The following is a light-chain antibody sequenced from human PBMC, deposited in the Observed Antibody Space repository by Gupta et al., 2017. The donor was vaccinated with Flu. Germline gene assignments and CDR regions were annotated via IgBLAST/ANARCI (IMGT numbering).Light chain of an antibody. Sequence: DIQMTQSPSSLSASVGDRVTITCRASQGIGNSLSWYQHKPGKPPKSLIYSTSNLQSGVSSRFSGSGSGTDFTLAINSLQPEDSATYFCHQHNAYPRTFGQGTKVEI. CDR1: QGIGNS. V-gene: IGKV1-17*01. CDR2: STS. J-gene: IGKJ1*01. CDR3: HQHNAYPRT.